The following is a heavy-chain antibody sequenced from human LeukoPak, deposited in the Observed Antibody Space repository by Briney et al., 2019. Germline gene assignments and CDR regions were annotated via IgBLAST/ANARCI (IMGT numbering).Heavy chain of an antibody. CDR2: ISTIGVGT. Sequence: GGSLRLSCAVSGFTFSNYAMTWVRQAPGRGLEWVSGISTIGVGTYYADSVKGRFTISRDNSKNTLYLQMNSLRAEDTAIYYCAKDQRYWAVWGQGTTVTVSS. CDR1: GFTFSNYA. D-gene: IGHD3-9*01. V-gene: IGHV3-23*01. CDR3: AKDQRYWAV. J-gene: IGHJ6*02.